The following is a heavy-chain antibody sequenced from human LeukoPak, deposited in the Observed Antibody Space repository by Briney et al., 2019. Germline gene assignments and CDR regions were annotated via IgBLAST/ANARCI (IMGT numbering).Heavy chain of an antibody. CDR3: ARDPDSSGTLSPYDAFDI. J-gene: IGHJ3*02. CDR1: GFTFSSYW. CDR2: IKQDGSEK. V-gene: IGHV3-7*01. Sequence: GGSLRLSCAASGFTFSSYWMSWVRQAPGKGLEWVANIKQDGSEKYYVDSVKGRFTISRDNAKNSLYLHMNSLRAEDTAVYYCARDPDSSGTLSPYDAFDIWGQGTMVTVSS. D-gene: IGHD3-22*01.